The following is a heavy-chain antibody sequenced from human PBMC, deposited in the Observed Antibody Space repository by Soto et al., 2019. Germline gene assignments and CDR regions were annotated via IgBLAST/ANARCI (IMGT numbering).Heavy chain of an antibody. CDR3: ARDRSNSPDYFDY. CDR1: GGSINSDAYY. J-gene: IGHJ4*02. CDR2: IYYSGRT. V-gene: IGHV4-30-4*01. Sequence: QMQLQESGPGLVKPSQTLSLTCTVSGGSINSDAYYWSWIRQPPGKGLEWIGHIYYSGRTYYAPSLESRLPISLDMSKNQFSLRLSSVNASDTAVYYCARDRSNSPDYFDYWGQGTLVTVSS. D-gene: IGHD6-6*01.